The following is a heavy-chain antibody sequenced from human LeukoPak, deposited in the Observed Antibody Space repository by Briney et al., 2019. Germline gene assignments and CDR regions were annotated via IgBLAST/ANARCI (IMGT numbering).Heavy chain of an antibody. CDR3: ARALLEWYFGY. Sequence: GGSLRLSCAASGRTVSSTYMSWVRQTPGKGMEWVSVIYSGGSTYYAGSVKGRFTSSRDNTKNTLYLQMNSQRAEDTAVYYCARALLEWYFGYWGQGTLVTVAS. J-gene: IGHJ4*02. V-gene: IGHV3-66*01. D-gene: IGHD3-3*01. CDR2: IYSGGST. CDR1: GRTVSSTY.